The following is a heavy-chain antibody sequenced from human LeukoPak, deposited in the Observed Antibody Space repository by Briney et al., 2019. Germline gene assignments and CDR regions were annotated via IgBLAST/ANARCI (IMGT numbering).Heavy chain of an antibody. CDR2: FDPEDGET. V-gene: IGHV1-24*01. J-gene: IGHJ3*02. D-gene: IGHD3-10*01. CDR3: ATTYYGSGSYHLDAFDI. CDR1: GYTLTELS. Sequence: ASVKVSCKVSGYTLTELSMHWVRQAPGKGLEWTGGFDPEDGETIYAQKFQGRVTMTEDTSTDTAYMELSSLRSEDTAVYYCATTYYGSGSYHLDAFDIWGQGTMVTVSS.